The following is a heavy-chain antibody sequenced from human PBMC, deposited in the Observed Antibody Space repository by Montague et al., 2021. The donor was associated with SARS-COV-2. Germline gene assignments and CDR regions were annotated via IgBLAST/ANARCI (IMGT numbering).Heavy chain of an antibody. V-gene: IGHV4-59*01. D-gene: IGHD6-19*01. CDR2: IYYSGST. CDR1: GGSISSYS. J-gene: IGHJ4*02. Sequence: SETLSLTCTVSGGSISSYSWSWIRQPPGKGLEWIGYIYYSGSTTYSPSLKSRVTLSVDSSENQFSLKLNSVAAADTAVYYCARTLPVAGFDYWGQGTLVTVSS. CDR3: ARTLPVAGFDY.